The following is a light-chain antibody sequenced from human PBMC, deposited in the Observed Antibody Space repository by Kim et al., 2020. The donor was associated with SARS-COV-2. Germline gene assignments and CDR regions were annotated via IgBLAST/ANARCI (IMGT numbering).Light chain of an antibody. CDR3: SSLTSSITYV. CDR2: DVS. V-gene: IGLV2-14*04. CDR1: SSDVGVYNH. Sequence: QSLTISCTGTSSDVGVYNHVSWYQQHPGKAPKLMIYDVSQWPSVVSNRFSGSKSGNTASLTISWLQAEDEADYYCSSLTSSITYVFGTGTKVTVL. J-gene: IGLJ1*01.